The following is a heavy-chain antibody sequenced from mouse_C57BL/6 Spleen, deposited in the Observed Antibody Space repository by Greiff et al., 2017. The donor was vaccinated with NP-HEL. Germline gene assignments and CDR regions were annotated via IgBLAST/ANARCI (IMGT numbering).Heavy chain of an antibody. V-gene: IGHV5-17*01. Sequence: EVKVVESGGGLVKPGGSLKLSCAASGFTFSDYGMHWVRQAPEKGLEWVGYISSGSSTIYYADTVKGRCTISRDNAKNTLFLQMTSLRSEDTAMYYCARGTTTVVATGDYYAMDYWGQGTSVTVSS. CDR1: GFTFSDYG. D-gene: IGHD1-1*01. CDR2: ISSGSSTI. CDR3: ARGTTTVVATGDYYAMDY. J-gene: IGHJ4*01.